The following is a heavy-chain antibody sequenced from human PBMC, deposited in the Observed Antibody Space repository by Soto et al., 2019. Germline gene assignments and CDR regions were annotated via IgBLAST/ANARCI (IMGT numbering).Heavy chain of an antibody. J-gene: IGHJ4*02. D-gene: IGHD3-3*01. CDR1: GYTFTSYG. CDR3: ARVYDFWSGYSNPFDY. V-gene: IGHV1-18*01. CDR2: ISVYNGNT. Sequence: QVQLVQSGAEVKKPGASVKVSCKASGYTFTSYGISWVRQAPGQGLEWMGWISVYNGNTNYAQKLQGRVTMTTDTSTRTAYMELRSLRSDDTAVYYCARVYDFWSGYSNPFDYWGQGTPVTVSS.